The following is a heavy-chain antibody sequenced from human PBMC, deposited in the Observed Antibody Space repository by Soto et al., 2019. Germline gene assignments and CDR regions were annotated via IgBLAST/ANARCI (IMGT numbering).Heavy chain of an antibody. D-gene: IGHD2-15*01. J-gene: IGHJ2*01. Sequence: QVQLVQSGAEVKKPGSSVKVSCKASGGTFSSYAISWVRQAPGQGLEWMGGIIPIFGTANYAQKFQGRVTITADESTSTDYMELSSLRSEDTAVYYCARGGYCSGGSCAQYWYFDLWGRGTLVTVSS. CDR2: IIPIFGTA. CDR1: GGTFSSYA. CDR3: ARGGYCSGGSCAQYWYFDL. V-gene: IGHV1-69*01.